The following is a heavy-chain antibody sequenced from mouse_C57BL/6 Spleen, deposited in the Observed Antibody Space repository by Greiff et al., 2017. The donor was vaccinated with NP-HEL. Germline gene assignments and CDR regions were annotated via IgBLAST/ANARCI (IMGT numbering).Heavy chain of an antibody. Sequence: VQLKESGAELVRPGASVKLSCTASGFNIKDYYMHWVKQRPEQGLEWIGRIDPEDGDTEYAPKFQGKATMTADTSSNTAYLQLSSLTSEDTAVDSCTPITTVHSYWYVDVWGTGTTVTVSS. CDR3: TPITTVHSYWYVDV. J-gene: IGHJ1*03. V-gene: IGHV14-1*01. CDR1: GFNIKDYY. D-gene: IGHD1-1*01. CDR2: IDPEDGDT.